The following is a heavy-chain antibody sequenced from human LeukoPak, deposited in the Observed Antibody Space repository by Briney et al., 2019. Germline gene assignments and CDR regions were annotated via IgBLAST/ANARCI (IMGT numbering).Heavy chain of an antibody. J-gene: IGHJ3*02. V-gene: IGHV4-39*01. Sequence: SETLSLTCTVSGGSISSSSYYWGWIRQPPGKGLEWIGSIYYSGSTYYNPSLKSRVTISVDTSKNQFSLKLSSVTAADTAVYYCARLTGTTIDAFDIWGQGTMVTVSS. CDR2: IYYSGST. CDR3: ARLTGTTIDAFDI. D-gene: IGHD1-20*01. CDR1: GGSISSSSYY.